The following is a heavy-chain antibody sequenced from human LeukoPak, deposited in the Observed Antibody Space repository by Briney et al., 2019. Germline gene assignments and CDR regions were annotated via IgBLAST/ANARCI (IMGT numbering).Heavy chain of an antibody. CDR3: ARDSGFGAFDI. CDR2: IYYSGST. Sequence: SETLSLTCNVSGGSITTRSYYWGWIRQSPGAGLEWIGYIYYSGSTNYNPSLKSRVTISVDTSKDQFSLKLSSVTAADTAVYYCARDSGFGAFDIWGQGTMVTVSS. D-gene: IGHD3-10*01. J-gene: IGHJ3*02. V-gene: IGHV4-61*01. CDR1: GGSITTRSYY.